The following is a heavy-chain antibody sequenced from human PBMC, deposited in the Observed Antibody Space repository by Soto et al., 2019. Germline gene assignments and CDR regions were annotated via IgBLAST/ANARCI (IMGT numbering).Heavy chain of an antibody. V-gene: IGHV3-7*01. CDR3: ARDRGVVPAAMDWGAFDI. CDR1: GFTFSSYW. CDR2: IKQDGSEK. J-gene: IGHJ3*02. Sequence: GGSLRLSCAASGFTFSSYWMSWVRQAPGKGLEWVANIKQDGSEKYYVDSVKGRFTISRDNAKNSLYLQMNSLRAEDTAVYYCARDRGVVPAAMDWGAFDIWGQGTMVTVSS. D-gene: IGHD2-2*01.